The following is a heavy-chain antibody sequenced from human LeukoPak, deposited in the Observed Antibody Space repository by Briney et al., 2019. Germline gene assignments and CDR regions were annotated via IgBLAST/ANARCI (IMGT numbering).Heavy chain of an antibody. J-gene: IGHJ6*02. CDR1: GFTVSSNY. D-gene: IGHD3-10*01. Sequence: GGSLRLSCAASGFTVSSNYMSWVRQAPGKGLEWVSVIYSGGSTYYADSVKGRFTISRHNSKNTLYLQMNSLRAEDTAVYYCARDQMVRGVIVYYYGMDVWGQGTTVTVSS. CDR2: IYSGGST. CDR3: ARDQMVRGVIVYYYGMDV. V-gene: IGHV3-53*04.